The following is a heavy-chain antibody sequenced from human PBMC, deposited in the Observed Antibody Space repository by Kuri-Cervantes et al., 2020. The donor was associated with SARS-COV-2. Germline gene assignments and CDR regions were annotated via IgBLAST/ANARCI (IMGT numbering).Heavy chain of an antibody. CDR3: ARGSESPPFDY. CDR1: GYSISSGYY. D-gene: IGHD2/OR15-2a*01. V-gene: IGHV4-38-2*02. J-gene: IGHJ4*02. CDR2: IYHSGST. Sequence: SETLSLTCTVSGYSISSGYYWGWIRQPPGKGLEWIGSIYHSGSTHYKPSLKSRVTLSVDTSKNQFSLKLSSVTAADTAVYYCARGSESPPFDYWGQGTLVTVSS.